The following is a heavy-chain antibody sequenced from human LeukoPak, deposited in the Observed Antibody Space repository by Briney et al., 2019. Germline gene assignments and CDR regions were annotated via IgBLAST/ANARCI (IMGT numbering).Heavy chain of an antibody. Sequence: GASVTVSCKASGYTFTSYDINWVRQATGQGLEWMGWMNPNSGNTGYAQKFQGRGTMTRNTSISTAYMELSSLRSEDTAVYYCARGQYSSSWYYYYGMDVWGQGTTVTVSS. CDR2: MNPNSGNT. J-gene: IGHJ6*02. V-gene: IGHV1-8*01. CDR1: GYTFTSYD. CDR3: ARGQYSSSWYYYYGMDV. D-gene: IGHD6-13*01.